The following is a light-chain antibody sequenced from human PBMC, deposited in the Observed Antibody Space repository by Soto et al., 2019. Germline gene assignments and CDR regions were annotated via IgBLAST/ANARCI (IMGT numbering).Light chain of an antibody. CDR1: SSDVGAYNY. CDR2: DVS. Sequence: QSVLTQPASVSGSPGQSITISCTGTSSDVGAYNYVSWYQQHPGKAPKLMIFDVSNRPSGVSNRFSGSKSGNTASLTISWLQAEDEADYYCSSYTTATTRVFGGGTK. CDR3: SSYTTATTRV. J-gene: IGLJ3*02. V-gene: IGLV2-14*01.